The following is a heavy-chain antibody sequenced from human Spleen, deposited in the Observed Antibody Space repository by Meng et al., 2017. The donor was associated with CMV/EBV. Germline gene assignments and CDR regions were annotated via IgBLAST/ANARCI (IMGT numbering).Heavy chain of an antibody. CDR2: VDPEDGET. V-gene: IGHV1-69-2*01. D-gene: IGHD2-8*01. J-gene: IGHJ5*02. CDR3: ATGSRGYCTNGVCYGWFDP. CDR1: FTDYC. Sequence: FTDYCMHWVQQAPGKGLEWMALVDPEDGETIYAEKFQGRVTITADTSTDTAYMELSSLRSEDTAVYYCATGSRGYCTNGVCYGWFDPWGQGTLVTVSS.